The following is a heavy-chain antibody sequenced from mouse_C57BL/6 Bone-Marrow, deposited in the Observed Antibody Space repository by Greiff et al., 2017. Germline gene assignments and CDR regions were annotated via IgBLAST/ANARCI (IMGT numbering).Heavy chain of an antibody. CDR2: ISYSGST. CDR1: GYSITSGYD. J-gene: IGHJ4*01. CDR3: ARADDGYYKGYAMDY. Sequence: EVQLVESGPGMVKPSQSLSLTCTVTGYSITSGYDWHWIRHFPGNKLEWMGYISYSGSTNYNPSLKSRISITHDTSKNHFFLKLNSVTTEDTATYYCARADDGYYKGYAMDYWGQGTSVTVSS. D-gene: IGHD2-3*01. V-gene: IGHV3-1*01.